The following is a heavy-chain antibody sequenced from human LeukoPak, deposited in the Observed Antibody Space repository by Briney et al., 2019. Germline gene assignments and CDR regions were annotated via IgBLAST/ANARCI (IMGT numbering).Heavy chain of an antibody. V-gene: IGHV4-30-4*08. CDR1: GGSISSGDYY. CDR3: ARVPRVAAAGAADP. D-gene: IGHD6-13*01. Sequence: PSETLSLTCTVSGGSISSGDYYWSWIRQPPGKGLEWIGYIYYSGSTYSKPSLKSRLTMTVDTSKNQFSLKMTSVTAADTAVYYCARVPRVAAAGAADPWGQGTLVTVSS. CDR2: IYYSGST. J-gene: IGHJ5*02.